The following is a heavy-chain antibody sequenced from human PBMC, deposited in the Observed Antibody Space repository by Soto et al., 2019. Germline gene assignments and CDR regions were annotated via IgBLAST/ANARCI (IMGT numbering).Heavy chain of an antibody. V-gene: IGHV1-2*04. CDR1: GYTFTGYY. CDR3: ARDPTYDILTGYSQPYGMDV. J-gene: IGHJ6*02. D-gene: IGHD3-9*01. Sequence: RASVKVSCKASGYTFTGYYMHWVRQAPGQGLEWMGWINPNSGGTNYAQKFQGWVTMTRDTSISTAYMELSRLRSDDTAVYYCARDPTYDILTGYSQPYGMDVWGQGTTVTVSS. CDR2: INPNSGGT.